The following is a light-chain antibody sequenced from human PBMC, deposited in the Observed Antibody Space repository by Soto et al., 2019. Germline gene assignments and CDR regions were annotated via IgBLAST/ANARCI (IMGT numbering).Light chain of an antibody. CDR3: QQYGNSPWT. Sequence: EVVLTQSPGTLALSRGERATLSCRASQSVSSSYLAWYQHRPGQAPRLLIFGASSRATGIPDRFSGTGSGTNFALTISRLEQEDFAVYYCQQYGNSPWTFGQGTNVEIK. V-gene: IGKV3-20*01. J-gene: IGKJ1*01. CDR1: QSVSSSY. CDR2: GAS.